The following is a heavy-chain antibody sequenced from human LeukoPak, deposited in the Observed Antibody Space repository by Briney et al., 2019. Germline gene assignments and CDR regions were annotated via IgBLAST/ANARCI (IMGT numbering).Heavy chain of an antibody. J-gene: IGHJ3*02. D-gene: IGHD3-3*01. V-gene: IGHV3-21*04. CDR1: GFTFSSYR. CDR2: ISNSSSYI. Sequence: GGSLRLSCAASGFTFSSYRMMWVRQAPGKGLEWFSSISNSSSYIYYADSVKGRFTISRDNAKNSLYLEMNSLRVEDTALYYCARHGFLGEAFDIWGQGTMVTVSS. CDR3: ARHGFLGEAFDI.